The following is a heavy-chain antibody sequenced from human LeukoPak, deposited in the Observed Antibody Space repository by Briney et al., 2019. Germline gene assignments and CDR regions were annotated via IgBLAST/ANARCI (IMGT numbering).Heavy chain of an antibody. D-gene: IGHD4-23*01. CDR1: GFTFSTYT. CDR2: ISYDGSNK. J-gene: IGHJ3*02. Sequence: GGSLRLSCAASGFTFSTYTMHWVRQTPGKGLEWVAAIISYDGSNKYYAESVKGRFTVSRDNSKNTLYLRMSGLRPEDTAVFYCAKSANGGKTGLVSPFEIWGQGTRVSVSS. V-gene: IGHV3-30*04. CDR3: AKSANGGKTGLVSPFEI.